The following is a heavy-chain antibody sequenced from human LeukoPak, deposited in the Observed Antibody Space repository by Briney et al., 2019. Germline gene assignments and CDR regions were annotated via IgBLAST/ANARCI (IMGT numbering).Heavy chain of an antibody. D-gene: IGHD3-3*01. CDR1: GYTFTSYY. CDR2: INPSGGST. Sequence: ASVKVSCKASGYTFTSYYMHWVRQSPGQGLEWMGIINPSGGSTSYAQKFQGRVTMTRDTSTSTVYMELNSLRAEDTAVYYCARANTIFNPLGAFDIWGQGTMVTVSS. CDR3: ARANTIFNPLGAFDI. V-gene: IGHV1-46*01. J-gene: IGHJ3*02.